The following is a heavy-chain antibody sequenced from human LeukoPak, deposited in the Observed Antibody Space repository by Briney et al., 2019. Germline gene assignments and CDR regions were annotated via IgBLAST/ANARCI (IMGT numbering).Heavy chain of an antibody. CDR3: ARVANPYYDFHY. D-gene: IGHD3-3*01. J-gene: IGHJ4*02. CDR2: ISSSSSYI. V-gene: IGHV3-21*01. Sequence: GGSLRLSCAASGFTFSSYSMNWVRQAPGKGLEWVSSISSSSSYIYYADPVKGRFTISRDDAKNSVYLQMNSLRAEDTAVYYCARVANPYYDFHYWGQGTLVTVSS. CDR1: GFTFSSYS.